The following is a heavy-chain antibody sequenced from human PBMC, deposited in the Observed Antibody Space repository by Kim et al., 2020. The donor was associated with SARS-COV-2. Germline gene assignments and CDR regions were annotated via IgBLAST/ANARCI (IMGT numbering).Heavy chain of an antibody. Sequence: GGSLRLSCAASGFTVNSNSMTWVRQAPGKGLEWVSVIYRGGSTHYADSVKGRFTISRHNSKNTLFLQMNGLRTDDTAVYYCATDCGVDCPNLAYWGRGTLATVPS. CDR2: IYRGGST. D-gene: IGHD2-21*02. CDR1: GFTVNSNS. V-gene: IGHV3-53*04. CDR3: ATDCGVDCPNLAY. J-gene: IGHJ4*02.